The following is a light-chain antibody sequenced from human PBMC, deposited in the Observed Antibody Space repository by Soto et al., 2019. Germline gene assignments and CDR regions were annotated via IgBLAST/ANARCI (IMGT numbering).Light chain of an antibody. V-gene: IGLV2-14*01. CDR1: SSDVGAYHY. Sequence: QSALTQPASVSGSPGQSITSSCTGTSSDVGAYHYVSWYQHAPGKAPKVMIYEVSNRPSGVSNRFSGSKSGNTASLTISGLQAEDEADYYCSSYTSSSTILYVFGTGTKLTVL. CDR2: EVS. J-gene: IGLJ1*01. CDR3: SSYTSSSTILYV.